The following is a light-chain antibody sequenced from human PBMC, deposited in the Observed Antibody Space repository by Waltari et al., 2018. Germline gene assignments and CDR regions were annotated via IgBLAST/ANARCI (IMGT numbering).Light chain of an antibody. CDR1: NIGNKG. V-gene: IGLV3-21*02. CDR3: HVWDSSSDHV. J-gene: IGLJ1*01. Sequence: SYELTQPPSVSVAPGQTATITCGGKNIGNKGVHWYQQKPGQAPVLVVYNDADRPSGIPGRFSGSNSGNTATLTITGVEAGDEADYYCHVWDSSSDHVFGSGTKVAVL. CDR2: NDA.